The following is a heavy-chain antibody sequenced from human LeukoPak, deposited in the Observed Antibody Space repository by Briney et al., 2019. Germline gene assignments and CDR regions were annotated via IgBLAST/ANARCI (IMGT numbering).Heavy chain of an antibody. V-gene: IGHV5-51*01. CDR1: GYSFTNYW. Sequence: GESLKISCKSSGYSFTNYWIAWVRQKPGKGLEWMGIIFPGDSNTIYSPSFQGQVTISADRSISTACLQWSSLKASDTALYYCARGGYSYGYVGHWGQGTLVTVSS. D-gene: IGHD5-18*01. CDR2: IFPGDSNT. CDR3: ARGGYSYGYVGH. J-gene: IGHJ4*02.